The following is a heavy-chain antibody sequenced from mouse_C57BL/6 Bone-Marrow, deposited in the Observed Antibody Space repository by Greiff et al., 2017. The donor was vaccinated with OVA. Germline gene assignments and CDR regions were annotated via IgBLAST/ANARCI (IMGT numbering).Heavy chain of an antibody. CDR2: ISDGGSYT. Sequence: DVKLVESGGGLVKPGGSLKLSCAASGFTFSSYAMSWVRQTPEKRLEWVATISDGGSYTYYPDNVKGRFTISRDNAKNNLYLQMSHLKSEDTAMYYCARAAYSNYDYWGQGTTLTVSS. CDR1: GFTFSSYA. CDR3: ARAAYSNYDY. J-gene: IGHJ2*01. D-gene: IGHD2-5*01. V-gene: IGHV5-4*03.